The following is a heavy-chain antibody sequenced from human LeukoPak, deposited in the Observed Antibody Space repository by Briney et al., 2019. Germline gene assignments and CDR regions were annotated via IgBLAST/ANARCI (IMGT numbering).Heavy chain of an antibody. CDR2: ISYSGSA. J-gene: IGHJ5*02. V-gene: IGHV4-59*08. D-gene: IGHD2-21*02. CDR1: GGSISSNS. Sequence: SETLSFTCTVSGGSISSNSWTWIRQPPGKGLEWIGYISYSGSANYSPSLKSRATISVDTSKNEFFLKLSSVTAADTAVYYCARRPVTGPNWFDPWGQGTLVTVSS. CDR3: ARRPVTGPNWFDP.